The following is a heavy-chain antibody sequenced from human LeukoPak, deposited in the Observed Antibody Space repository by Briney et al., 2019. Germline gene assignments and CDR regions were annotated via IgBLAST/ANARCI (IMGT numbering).Heavy chain of an antibody. V-gene: IGHV1-69*06. J-gene: IGHJ3*02. CDR1: GGTFSSYA. Sequence: GASVKVSCKASGGTFSSYAISWVRQAPGQGLEWMGGIIPIFGTANYAQKLQGRVTITADKSTSTAYMELSSLRSEDTAVYYCARVFWEVTSIGVGEKHDAFDIWGQGTMVTVSS. CDR2: IIPIFGTA. CDR3: ARVFWEVTSIGVGEKHDAFDI. D-gene: IGHD2-21*02.